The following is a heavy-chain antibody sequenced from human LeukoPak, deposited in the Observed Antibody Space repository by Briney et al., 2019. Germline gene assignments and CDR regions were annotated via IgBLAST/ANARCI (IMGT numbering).Heavy chain of an antibody. CDR3: AREGGRYYYYGMDV. D-gene: IGHD3-16*01. J-gene: IGHJ6*02. Sequence: SETLSLTCTVSGGSISSYYWSWIRQPPGKGLEWIGYIYYSGSTNYNPSLKSRVTISVDTSKNQFSLKLSSVTAADTAVYYCAREGGRYYYYGMDVWGQGTTATVSS. V-gene: IGHV4-59*01. CDR2: IYYSGST. CDR1: GGSISSYY.